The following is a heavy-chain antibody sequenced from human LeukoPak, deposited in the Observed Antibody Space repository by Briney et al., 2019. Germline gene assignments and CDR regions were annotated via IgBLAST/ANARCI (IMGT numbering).Heavy chain of an antibody. CDR3: ARKSSHFDSSGYFDY. V-gene: IGHV3-23*01. D-gene: IGHD3-22*01. J-gene: IGHJ4*02. CDR1: GFTFSSYA. CDR2: ISASGGST. Sequence: GGSLRLSCAASGFTFSSYAMSWVRQAPGKGLEWVSGISASGGSTYYADSVKGRFTISRDNSKNTLFLQMNSLRAEDTAVYYCARKSSHFDSSGYFDYWGQGTLLTVSS.